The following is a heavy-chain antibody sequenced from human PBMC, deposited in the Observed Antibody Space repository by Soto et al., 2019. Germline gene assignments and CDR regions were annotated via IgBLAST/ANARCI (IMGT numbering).Heavy chain of an antibody. CDR3: ARGFRPYYDSSGPYFEY. Sequence: SETLSLTCAVYGGSFSGYYWSWIRQPPGKGLEWIGELNHSGGTNYNPSLKSRVTISGDTSKNQFSLKLNSVTAADTAVYYCARGFRPYYDSSGPYFEYWGQGTLVTVS. V-gene: IGHV4-34*01. D-gene: IGHD3-22*01. CDR1: GGSFSGYY. J-gene: IGHJ4*02. CDR2: LNHSGGT.